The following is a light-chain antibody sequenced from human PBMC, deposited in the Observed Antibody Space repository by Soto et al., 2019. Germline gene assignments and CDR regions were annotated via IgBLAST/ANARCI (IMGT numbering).Light chain of an antibody. CDR1: SSNIGTNY. J-gene: IGLJ3*02. Sequence: QSVLTQPPSASGTPGQRVTISCSGSSSNIGTNYVYWYQQLPGTAPKLLIYRNDQRPSGVPGRFSASKSGTSASLAISGLRSEDEDDYYCAAWDDSLSAWVFGGGTKLTVL. CDR3: AAWDDSLSAWV. V-gene: IGLV1-47*01. CDR2: RND.